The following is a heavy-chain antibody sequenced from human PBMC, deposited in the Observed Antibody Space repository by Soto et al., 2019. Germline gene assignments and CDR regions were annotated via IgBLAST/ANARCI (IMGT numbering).Heavy chain of an antibody. CDR2: IKSKTDGGTT. CDR3: VTDRLV. V-gene: IGHV3-15*01. CDR1: GFTFTNAW. Sequence: EVQLVESGGGLVKPGGSLRLSCAASGFTFTNAWMNWVRQAPGKGLESIGRIKSKTDGGTTDYTAPMKGRFIISRDDSKNTLFLQMSSLQIEDTAVYYCVTDRLVWGQGTLVTVFS. D-gene: IGHD2-2*01. J-gene: IGHJ4*02.